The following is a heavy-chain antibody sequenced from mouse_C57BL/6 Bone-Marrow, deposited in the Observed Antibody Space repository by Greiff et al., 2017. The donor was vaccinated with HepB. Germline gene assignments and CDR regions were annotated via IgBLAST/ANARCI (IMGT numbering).Heavy chain of an antibody. CDR3: ARQLRLQAMDY. D-gene: IGHD3-2*02. CDR2: IDPSDSYT. CDR1: GYTFTSYW. V-gene: IGHV1-69*01. J-gene: IGHJ4*01. Sequence: VQLQQSGAELVMPGASVKLSCKASGYTFTSYWMHWVKQRPGQGLEWIGEIDPSDSYTNYNQKFKGKSTLTVDKSSSTAYMQLSSLTSEDSAVYYCARQLRLQAMDYWGQGTSVTVSS.